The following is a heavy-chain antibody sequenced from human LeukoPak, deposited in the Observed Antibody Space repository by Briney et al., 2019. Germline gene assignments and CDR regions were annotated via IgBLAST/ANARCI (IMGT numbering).Heavy chain of an antibody. CDR2: ISEDGGDT. D-gene: IGHD2-15*01. J-gene: IGHJ6*02. V-gene: IGHV3-43*02. Sequence: GGSLRLSCAASGFSFDDYAMHWVRQPPGKGLEWVSVISEDGGDTDYVDSVKGRFTISRDNSKDSLYLQMNSLRTEDTALYYCAKEFGYCSGSSCYRYYYYPMDVWGQGTTVTVSS. CDR1: GFSFDDYA. CDR3: AKEFGYCSGSSCYRYYYYPMDV.